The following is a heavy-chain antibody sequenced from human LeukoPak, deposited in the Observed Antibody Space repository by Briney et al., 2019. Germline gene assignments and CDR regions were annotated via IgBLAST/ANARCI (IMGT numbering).Heavy chain of an antibody. Sequence: SVTVSCKASGGTFRSYAISWVGQAAGQGGEGRGGIIPIFGTANYAQKFQGRVTITADKSTSTAYMELSSLRSEDTAVYYCAREIGGGSCYPECGMDVWGKGTTVTVSS. V-gene: IGHV1-69*06. CDR2: IIPIFGTA. D-gene: IGHD2-15*01. CDR1: GGTFRSYA. J-gene: IGHJ6*04. CDR3: AREIGGGSCYPECGMDV.